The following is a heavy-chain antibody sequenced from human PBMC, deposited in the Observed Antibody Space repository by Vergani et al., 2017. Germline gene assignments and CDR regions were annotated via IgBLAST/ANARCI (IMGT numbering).Heavy chain of an antibody. CDR1: GYSFTSYW. J-gene: IGHJ6*03. Sequence: EVQLVQSGAEVKKPGESLKISCKGSGYSFTSYWIGWVRQMPGKGLEWMGIIYPGDSDTRYSPSFQGQVTISADKSISTAYLRWSSLKASDTAMYYCARHRPITIFGVIKRSYYYYMDVWGKGTTVTVSS. CDR3: ARHRPITIFGVIKRSYYYYMDV. CDR2: IYPGDSDT. D-gene: IGHD3-3*01. V-gene: IGHV5-51*01.